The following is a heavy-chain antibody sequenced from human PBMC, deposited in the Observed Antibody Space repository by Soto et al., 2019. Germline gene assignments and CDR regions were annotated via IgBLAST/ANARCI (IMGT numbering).Heavy chain of an antibody. V-gene: IGHV3-30-3*01. D-gene: IGHD1-26*01. J-gene: IGHJ4*02. CDR2: ISYDGSNK. Sequence: QVQLVESGGGVVQPGRSLRLSCAASGFTFSSYAMHWVRQAPGKGLEWVAVISYDGSNKYYADSVKGRFTISRDNSKNTLYLQMNSLRAEDTAVYYCARDPDGSGSYCVPFDYWGQGTLVTVSS. CDR1: GFTFSSYA. CDR3: ARDPDGSGSYCVPFDY.